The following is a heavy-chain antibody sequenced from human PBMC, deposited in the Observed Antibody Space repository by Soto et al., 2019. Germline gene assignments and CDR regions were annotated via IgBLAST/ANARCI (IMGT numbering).Heavy chain of an antibody. CDR3: AREYILTGPIDY. D-gene: IGHD3-9*01. V-gene: IGHV1-69*13. J-gene: IGHJ4*02. Sequence: ASVEVSCKASGGTFSSYAISWVRQAPGQGLEWMGGIIPIFGTATYAQKFQGRVTITADESTSTAYMELSSLRSEDTAVYYCAREYILTGPIDYWGQGTLVTVSS. CDR2: IIPIFGTA. CDR1: GGTFSSYA.